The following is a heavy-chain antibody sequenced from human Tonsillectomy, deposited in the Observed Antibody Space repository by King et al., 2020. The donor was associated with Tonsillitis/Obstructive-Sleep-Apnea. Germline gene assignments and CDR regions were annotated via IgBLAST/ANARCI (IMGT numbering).Heavy chain of an antibody. CDR3: AKVGPYGAVDTDP. V-gene: IGHV3-23*04. CDR2: ISGSGATT. D-gene: IGHD5-18*01. CDR1: GFTFSSYA. J-gene: IGHJ5*02. Sequence: VQLVESGGGLVQPGGSLRLSCAGSGFTFSSYAMSWVRQAPGKGLEWVSAISGSGATTYYAKSMKGRFTISRDNSKNTLYLQMKTLGAEDTAIYYCAKVGPYGAVDTDPWGQGTLVTVSS.